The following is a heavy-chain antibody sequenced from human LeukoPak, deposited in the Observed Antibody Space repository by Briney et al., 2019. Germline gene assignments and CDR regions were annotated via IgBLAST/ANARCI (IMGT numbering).Heavy chain of an antibody. CDR2: INPNSGGT. CDR1: GYTFTGYY. J-gene: IGHJ3*02. D-gene: IGHD3-22*01. CDR3: ARIGAPYYDSSGSDAFDI. V-gene: IGHV1-2*04. Sequence: ASVKVSCKASGYTFTGYYMHWVRQAPGQGLEWMGWINPNSGGTNYAQKFQGWVTMTRDTSISTAHMELSRLRSDDTAVYYCARIGAPYYDSSGSDAFDIWGQGTMVTVSS.